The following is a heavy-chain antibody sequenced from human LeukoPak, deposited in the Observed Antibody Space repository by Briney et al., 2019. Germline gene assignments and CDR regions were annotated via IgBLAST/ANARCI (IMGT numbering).Heavy chain of an antibody. D-gene: IGHD2-2*01. CDR2: IYYSGST. J-gene: IGHJ6*03. CDR3: ARWAIVVVPAAPYYYYYMDV. V-gene: IGHV4-59*12. Sequence: SETLSLTCTVSGGSISSYYWSWIRQPPGKGLEWIGYIYYSGSTNYNPSLKSRVTISVDTSKNQFSLKLSSVTAADTAVYYCARWAIVVVPAAPYYYYYMDVWGKGTTVTISS. CDR1: GGSISSYY.